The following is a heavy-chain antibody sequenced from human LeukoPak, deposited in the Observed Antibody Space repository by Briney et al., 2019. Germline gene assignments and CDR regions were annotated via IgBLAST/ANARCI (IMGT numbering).Heavy chain of an antibody. D-gene: IGHD4-17*01. V-gene: IGHV4-34*12. Sequence: PSETLSLTCAVYGGSFSGYYWSWIRQPPGKGLQWIGSIFHSGNSYYNPSLKSRVTISVDTSKNQFSLKLSSVTAANTAVYYCARDSWRYGDYTLYYYYYMDVWGKGTTVTVSS. J-gene: IGHJ6*03. CDR2: IFHSGNS. CDR1: GGSFSGYY. CDR3: ARDSWRYGDYTLYYYYYMDV.